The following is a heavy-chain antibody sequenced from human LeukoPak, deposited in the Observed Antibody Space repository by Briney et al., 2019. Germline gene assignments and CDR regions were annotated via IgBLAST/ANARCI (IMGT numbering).Heavy chain of an antibody. CDR1: GYTFTGYY. J-gene: IGHJ3*02. V-gene: IGHV1-2*02. D-gene: IGHD6-19*01. Sequence: ASVKVSCKASGYTFTGYYMHWVRQAPGQGLEWMGWINPNSGGTNYAQKFQGRVTMTRDTSISTAYMELSRLRSDDTAVYYCARDLSALRYSSGDDAFDIWGQGTMVTVSS. CDR3: ARDLSALRYSSGDDAFDI. CDR2: INPNSGGT.